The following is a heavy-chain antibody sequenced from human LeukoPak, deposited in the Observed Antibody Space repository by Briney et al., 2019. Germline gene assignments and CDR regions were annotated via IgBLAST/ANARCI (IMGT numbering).Heavy chain of an antibody. Sequence: PSETLSLTCTVSGGSISSGSYYWSWIRQPAGKGLEWIGRIYTSGSTNYNPSLKSRVTISVDTSKNQFSLKLSSVTAADTAVYYCARVGTYSSSQTAFDYWGQGTLVTVSS. CDR2: IYTSGST. V-gene: IGHV4-61*02. CDR1: GGSISSGSYY. D-gene: IGHD6-13*01. J-gene: IGHJ4*02. CDR3: ARVGTYSSSQTAFDY.